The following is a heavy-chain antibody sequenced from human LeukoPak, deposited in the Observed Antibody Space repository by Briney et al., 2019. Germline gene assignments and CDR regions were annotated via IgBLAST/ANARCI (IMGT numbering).Heavy chain of an antibody. Sequence: ASVKVSCKASGGTFSSYAISWVRQAPGQGLEWMGGIIPIFGTANYAQKFQGRVTMTEDTSTDTAYMELSSLRSEDTAVYYCATGLPDSSGYYSGDYWGQGTLVTVSS. CDR2: IIPIFGTA. V-gene: IGHV1-69*06. CDR3: ATGLPDSSGYYSGDY. CDR1: GGTFSSYA. J-gene: IGHJ4*02. D-gene: IGHD3-22*01.